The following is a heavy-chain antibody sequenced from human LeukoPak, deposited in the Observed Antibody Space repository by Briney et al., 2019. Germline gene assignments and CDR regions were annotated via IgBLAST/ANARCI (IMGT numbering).Heavy chain of an antibody. V-gene: IGHV4-61*01. Sequence: PSETLSLTCTVSGGSVSSGSYYWSWIRQPPGKGLEWIGYIYYSGSTNYNPSLKSRVTISVDTSKNQFSLKLSSVTAADTAVYYCARDRIVVVPAAMDYYGMDVWGQGTTVTVSS. CDR2: IYYSGST. CDR3: ARDRIVVVPAAMDYYGMDV. CDR1: GGSVSSGSYY. J-gene: IGHJ6*02. D-gene: IGHD2-2*01.